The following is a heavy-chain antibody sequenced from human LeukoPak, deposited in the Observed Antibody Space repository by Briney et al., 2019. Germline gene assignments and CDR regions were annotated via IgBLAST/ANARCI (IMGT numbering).Heavy chain of an antibody. CDR3: ARTNYDFWSGYSYYFDY. Sequence: GRSLRLSCAASGFTFSSYAMHWVRQAPGKGLEWVAVISYDGSNKYYADSVKGRFTISRDNSKNTLYLQMNSLRAEDTAVYYCARTNYDFWSGYSYYFDYWGQGTLVTVSS. J-gene: IGHJ4*02. D-gene: IGHD3-3*01. CDR1: GFTFSSYA. CDR2: ISYDGSNK. V-gene: IGHV3-30-3*01.